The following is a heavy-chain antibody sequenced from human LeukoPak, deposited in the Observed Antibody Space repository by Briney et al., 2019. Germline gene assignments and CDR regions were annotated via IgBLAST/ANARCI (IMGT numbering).Heavy chain of an antibody. J-gene: IGHJ6*02. CDR2: IYYSGYT. CDR1: GGSISSSTYY. CDR3: ARSKSGSFRYYYYGMDV. Sequence: PSETLSLTCTVSGGSISSSTYYWGWIRQPRIQPPGKGLEWIGSIYYSGYTYYNPSLKSRVIISVDTSKNQFSLKLSSVTAADTAVYYCARSKSGSFRYYYYGMDVWGQGTTVTVSS. D-gene: IGHD1-26*01. V-gene: IGHV4-39*01.